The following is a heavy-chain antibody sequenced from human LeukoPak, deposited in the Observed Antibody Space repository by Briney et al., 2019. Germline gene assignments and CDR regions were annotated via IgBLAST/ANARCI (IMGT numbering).Heavy chain of an antibody. CDR2: ISSSSSYI. J-gene: IGHJ4*02. D-gene: IGHD5-12*01. CDR1: GFTFSSYS. CDR3: ARGGTDSGYDSELDY. V-gene: IGHV3-21*01. Sequence: PGGSLRLSCAASGFTFSSYSMNWVRQAPGKGLEWVSSISSSSSYIYYADSVKGRFTISRDNAKNSLYLQMNSLRAEDTAVYYCARGGTDSGYDSELDYWGQGTLVTVSS.